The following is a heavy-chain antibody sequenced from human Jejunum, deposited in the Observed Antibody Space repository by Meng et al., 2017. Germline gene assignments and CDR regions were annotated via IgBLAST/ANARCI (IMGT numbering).Heavy chain of an antibody. CDR1: GFTFGDYY. Sequence: GESLKISCAASGFTFGDYYMDWVRQAPGKGLEWVGRSRNKANSYTTEYAASVKGRFTISRDDSKNSVYLQMNRLKTEDTAVYYCVRVPKIEGTTTFFDYWGQGTLVTVSS. V-gene: IGHV3-72*01. D-gene: IGHD2/OR15-2a*01. CDR3: VRVPKIEGTTTFFDY. CDR2: SRNKANSYTT. J-gene: IGHJ4*02.